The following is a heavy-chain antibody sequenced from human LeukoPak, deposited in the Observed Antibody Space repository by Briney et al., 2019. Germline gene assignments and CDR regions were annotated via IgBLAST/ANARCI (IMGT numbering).Heavy chain of an antibody. CDR2: INPNSGGT. CDR3: ARDPSGADSSHGDY. CDR1: GGTFSSYA. Sequence: ASVKVSCKASGGTFSSYAISWVRQAPGQGLEWMGWINPNSGGTNYAQKFQGRVTMTRDTSISTAYMELSRLRSDDTAVYYCARDPSGADSSHGDYWGQGTLVTVSS. J-gene: IGHJ4*02. D-gene: IGHD3-22*01. V-gene: IGHV1-2*02.